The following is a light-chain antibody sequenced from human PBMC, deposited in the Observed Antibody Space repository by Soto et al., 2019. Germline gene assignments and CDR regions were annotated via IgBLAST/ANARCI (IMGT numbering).Light chain of an antibody. CDR2: ASS. V-gene: IGKV3-20*01. CDR3: QLYGISPH. CDR1: QSRGSNF. J-gene: IGKJ5*01. Sequence: EIVWTQSPGTLSLSQGERATLSCKTSQSRGSNFLAWYKHKPGQAARILIYASSNRATGIPDRFSVIASGTDFTLSLNRLEPEDFAVDDCQLYGISPHFGPVTRREIK.